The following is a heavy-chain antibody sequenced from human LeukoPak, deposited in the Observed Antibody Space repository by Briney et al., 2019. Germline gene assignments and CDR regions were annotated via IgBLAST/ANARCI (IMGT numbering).Heavy chain of an antibody. CDR2: ISAYNGNT. V-gene: IGHV1-18*04. CDR3: ARDWEDIVVVPAAGETYNWFDP. D-gene: IGHD2-2*01. Sequence: ASVKVSCKASGYTFTSYGISWVRQAPGQGLEWMGWISAYNGNTNYAQKLQGRVTMTTGTSTSTAYMELRSLRSDDTAVYYCARDWEDIVVVPAAGETYNWFDPWGQGTLVTVSS. J-gene: IGHJ5*02. CDR1: GYTFTSYG.